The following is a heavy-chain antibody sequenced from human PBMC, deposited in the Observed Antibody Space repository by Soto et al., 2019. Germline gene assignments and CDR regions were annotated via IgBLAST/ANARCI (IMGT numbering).Heavy chain of an antibody. J-gene: IGHJ4*02. Sequence: PGGSLRLSCAASGFTFSSYAIHWVRQAPGKGLEWVAVISYDGSNKYYADSVKGRFTISRDNSKNTLYLQMNSLRAEDTAVYYCAKDLRIQLWCPDYWGQGTLVPVSS. CDR2: ISYDGSNK. D-gene: IGHD5-18*01. CDR1: GFTFSSYA. V-gene: IGHV3-30-3*01. CDR3: AKDLRIQLWCPDY.